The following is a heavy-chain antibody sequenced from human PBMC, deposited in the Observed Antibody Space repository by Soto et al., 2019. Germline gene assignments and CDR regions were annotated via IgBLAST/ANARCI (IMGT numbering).Heavy chain of an antibody. V-gene: IGHV1-18*01. J-gene: IGHJ4*02. D-gene: IGHD6-19*01. CDR2: ISAYNDKT. Sequence: QVQLVQSGAEVKKPGASVKVSCKTSGYPFTSYGINWLRQAPGQGPEWMGWISAYNDKTIYTQKFQGRVTMTTDTSTSTAYMELRSLRSDDTAVYYCARDRLIAVTGLLRNWGQGTLVTVSS. CDR3: ARDRLIAVTGLLRN. CDR1: GYPFTSYG.